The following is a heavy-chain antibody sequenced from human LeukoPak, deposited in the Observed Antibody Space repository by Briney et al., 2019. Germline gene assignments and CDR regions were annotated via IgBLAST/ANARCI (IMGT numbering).Heavy chain of an antibody. J-gene: IGHJ3*02. CDR2: ISGSGGTT. Sequence: GGSLRLSCAASGFTFSSYGMNWVRQAPGKGLEWVSAISGSGGTTYYADSVKGRFTISRDNAKNSLYLQMNSLRAEDTAVYYCARDRRIAVAGHDAFDIWGQGTMVTVSS. D-gene: IGHD6-19*01. CDR3: ARDRRIAVAGHDAFDI. V-gene: IGHV3-21*01. CDR1: GFTFSSYG.